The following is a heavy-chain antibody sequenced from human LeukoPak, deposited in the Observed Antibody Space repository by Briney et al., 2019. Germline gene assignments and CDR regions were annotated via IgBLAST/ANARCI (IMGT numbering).Heavy chain of an antibody. J-gene: IGHJ4*02. CDR3: AREINWTYLYFHL. CDR2: IYTSTTT. V-gene: IGHV4-61*02. D-gene: IGHD1-7*01. Sequence: PAQTLSLTCTVSGPSIGTGSYYWGWIRQPAGKGLEWIRRIYTSTTTNYNPSLKRRVTISVDTSKNQFSLKLSSVTAAATAVYYCAREINWTYLYFHLWARGTVLRVSS. CDR1: GPSIGTGSYY.